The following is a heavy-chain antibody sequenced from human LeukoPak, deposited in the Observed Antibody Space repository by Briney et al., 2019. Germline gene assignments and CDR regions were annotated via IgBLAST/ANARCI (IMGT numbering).Heavy chain of an antibody. Sequence: AGSLRLSCSASGFIFRTSTMHWVRQAPGKGLEYASSIGGSGATTDYADSVKGRFIISRDNSKNTLYLQMSSLRLEDTAVYSCVKDLSGTYSFDFWGQGNLVTASS. V-gene: IGHV3-64D*06. CDR2: IGGSGATT. CDR3: VKDLSGTYSFDF. D-gene: IGHD3-10*01. CDR1: GFIFRTST. J-gene: IGHJ4*02.